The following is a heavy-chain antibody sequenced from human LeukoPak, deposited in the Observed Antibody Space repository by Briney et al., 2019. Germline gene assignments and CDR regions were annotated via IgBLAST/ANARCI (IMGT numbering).Heavy chain of an antibody. D-gene: IGHD1-26*01. CDR3: VRDTGYSGNIAWFDP. CDR1: GYTFTDSN. V-gene: IGHV1-2*02. Sequence: ASVKVSCKASGYTFTDSNIHWVRQAPGQGLEWMGWINANSGGTNYVQKFQGRVTMTRDTSISTAHLDLSRLTSGDTAVYYCVRDTGYSGNIAWFDPWGQGTLVTVSS. J-gene: IGHJ5*02. CDR2: INANSGGT.